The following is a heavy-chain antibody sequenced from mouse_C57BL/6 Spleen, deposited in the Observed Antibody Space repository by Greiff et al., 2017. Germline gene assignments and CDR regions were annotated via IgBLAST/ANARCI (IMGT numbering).Heavy chain of an antibody. V-gene: IGHV5-4*01. CDR3: AREAYYSFDY. J-gene: IGHJ2*01. D-gene: IGHD1-1*01. Sequence: VQLQQSGGGLVKPGGSLKLSCAASGFTFSSYAMSWVRQTPEKRLEWVATISDGGSYTYYPDNVKGRFTISRDNAKNNLYLQMSHLKSEDTAMYYCAREAYYSFDYWGQGTTLTVSS. CDR1: GFTFSSYA. CDR2: ISDGGSYT.